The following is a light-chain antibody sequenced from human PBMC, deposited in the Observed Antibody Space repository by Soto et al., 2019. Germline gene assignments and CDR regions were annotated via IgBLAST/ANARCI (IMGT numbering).Light chain of an antibody. Sequence: EILLTQSPDSLSLSPGDRATLSCRASQSFSSTFFAWYQQKPGQAPRLLLYGASSRATGIPDRFSGSGSVTDFTLSISRLEPEDFAVYYCQQYASSVTFGQGTKVEIK. CDR2: GAS. CDR3: QQYASSVT. V-gene: IGKV3-20*01. J-gene: IGKJ1*01. CDR1: QSFSSTF.